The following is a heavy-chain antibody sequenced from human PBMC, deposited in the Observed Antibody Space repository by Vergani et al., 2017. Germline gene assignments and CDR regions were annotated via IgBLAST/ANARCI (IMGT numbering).Heavy chain of an antibody. CDR2: IYYSGST. CDR3: ARLGVGDAFDI. CDR1: GGSISSSSYY. Sequence: QLQLQESGPGLVKPSETLSLTCTVSGGSISSSSYYWGWIRQPPGKGLEWIGRIYYSGSTYYNPSLKSRVTISVDTSKNQFTLKLSSVTAADPAVYYGARLGVGDAFDIWGQGTMVTVSS. D-gene: IGHD3-10*01. V-gene: IGHV4-39*01. J-gene: IGHJ3*02.